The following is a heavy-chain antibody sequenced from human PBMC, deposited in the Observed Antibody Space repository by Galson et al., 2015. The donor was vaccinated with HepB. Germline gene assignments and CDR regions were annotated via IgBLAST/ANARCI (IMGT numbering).Heavy chain of an antibody. CDR2: IYNIGST. J-gene: IGHJ5*02. V-gene: IGHV3-53*01. Sequence: SLRLSCAASGFSVSNKYMSWVRQAPGKGLEWVSVIYNIGSTYYADSVKGRFTISRDNSKNTVYLQMNSLRVEDMAIYYCARVGGQPLAAWGQGTLVTVSS. D-gene: IGHD6-13*01. CDR1: GFSVSNKY. CDR3: ARVGGQPLAA.